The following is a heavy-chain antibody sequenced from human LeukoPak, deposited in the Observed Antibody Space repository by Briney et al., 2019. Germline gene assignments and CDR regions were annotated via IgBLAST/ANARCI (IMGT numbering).Heavy chain of an antibody. CDR2: IYTSGST. CDR3: ARRGTSYSYYYYYYMDV. D-gene: IGHD2-2*01. CDR1: GASIRSYY. Sequence: SETLSLTCSVSGASIRSYYWSWIRQPPGKGLEWIGYIYTSGSTNYNPSLKSRVTISVDTSKNQFSLKLSSVTAADTAVYYCARRGTSYSYYYYYYMDVWGKGTTVTVSS. V-gene: IGHV4-4*09. J-gene: IGHJ6*03.